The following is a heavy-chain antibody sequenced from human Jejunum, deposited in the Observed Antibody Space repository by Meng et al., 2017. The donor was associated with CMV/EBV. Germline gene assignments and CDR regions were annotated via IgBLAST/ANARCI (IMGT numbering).Heavy chain of an antibody. CDR3: AKGYGNSFEY. CDR2: IITSGST. J-gene: IGHJ4*02. CDR1: GGSFTTYY. V-gene: IGHV4-4*07. D-gene: IGHD3-16*01. Sequence: VQLQESGPGVVKPSETLSLACTVSGGSFTTYYWSWIRQRAGKGLEWIGRIITSGSTNYNPSLRSRVIMSVDTSKNQFFLKLRSVTAADTAVYFCAKGYGNSFEYWGQGSLVTVSS.